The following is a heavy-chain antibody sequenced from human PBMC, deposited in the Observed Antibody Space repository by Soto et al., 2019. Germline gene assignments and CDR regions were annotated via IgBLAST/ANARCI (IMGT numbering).Heavy chain of an antibody. V-gene: IGHV3-30-3*01. J-gene: IGHJ4*02. CDR3: ARDRVYYYDNSGYYNFDY. Sequence: QVHLVESGGGVVQPGRSLRVSCAASGFTFSNYAMHWVRQAPGKGLEWVAVVSYDGSKQFYADSVEGRFTISRDSSKSTLHLHMDNLRDEDTAVYYCARDRVYYYDNSGYYNFDYWGQGTLVTVSS. CDR1: GFTFSNYA. D-gene: IGHD3-22*01. CDR2: VSYDGSKQ.